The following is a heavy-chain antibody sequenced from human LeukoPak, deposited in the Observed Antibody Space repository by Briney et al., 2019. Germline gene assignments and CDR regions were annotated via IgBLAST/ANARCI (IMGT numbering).Heavy chain of an antibody. D-gene: IGHD6-13*01. Sequence: SETLSLTCTVSGGSISSYYWSWLRQPPGKGLEWIGYIYYSGSTNYNPSLKGRVTISVDTSKNQFSLKLSSVTAADTAVYYCARDPSSWWFDYWGQGTLVTVSS. V-gene: IGHV4-59*01. CDR2: IYYSGST. CDR1: GGSISSYY. CDR3: ARDPSSWWFDY. J-gene: IGHJ4*02.